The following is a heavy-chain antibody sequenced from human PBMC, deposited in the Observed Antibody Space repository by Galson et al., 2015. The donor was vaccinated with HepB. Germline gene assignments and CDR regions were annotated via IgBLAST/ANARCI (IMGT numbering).Heavy chain of an antibody. CDR1: GFNFGTYS. CDR2: IRTSSSLR. V-gene: IGHV3-48*02. Sequence: SLRLSCAASGFNFGTYSMNWVRQAPGKGLEWVSYIRTSSSLRSYADSVTGRFIISRDDAKNSLYLQMNSLRDEDTAIYYCARVLWFGGEASGVFAGWGQGTLVTVSS. D-gene: IGHD3-10*01. J-gene: IGHJ4*02. CDR3: ARVLWFGGEASGVFAG.